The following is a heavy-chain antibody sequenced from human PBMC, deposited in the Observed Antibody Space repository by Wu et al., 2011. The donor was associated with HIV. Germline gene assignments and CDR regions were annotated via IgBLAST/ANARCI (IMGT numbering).Heavy chain of an antibody. CDR1: GGTFSSHA. J-gene: IGHJ4*02. CDR2: IIPMFGTP. D-gene: IGHD6-19*01. CDR3: ARDDSSGWPEGFDY. Sequence: QVQLVQSGAEVKKPGSSAKVSCKASGGTFSSHAINWVRQAPGQGLEWMGRIIPMFGTPNYARKFQGRVTITADESTSTAYMELRSLRFDDTAVYYCARDDSSGWPEGFDYWGQGTLVTVSS. V-gene: IGHV1-69*15.